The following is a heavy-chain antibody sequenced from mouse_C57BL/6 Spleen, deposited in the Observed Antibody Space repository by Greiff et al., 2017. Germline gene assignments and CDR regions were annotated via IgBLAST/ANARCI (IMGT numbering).Heavy chain of an antibody. D-gene: IGHD2-2*01. J-gene: IGHJ3*01. CDR2: IDPETGGT. Sequence: QVQLQQSGAELVRPGASVTLSCKASGYTFTDYEMHWVKQTPVHGLEWIGAIDPETGGTAYNQKFKGKAILTADKSSSTAYMELRSLTSEDSAVYYCTTGGGYDASAYWGQGTLVTVSA. V-gene: IGHV1-15*01. CDR3: TTGGGYDASAY. CDR1: GYTFTDYE.